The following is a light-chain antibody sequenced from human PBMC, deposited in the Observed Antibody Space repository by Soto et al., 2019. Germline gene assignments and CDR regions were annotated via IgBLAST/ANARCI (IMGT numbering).Light chain of an antibody. V-gene: IGKV3D-15*01. CDR2: GAS. J-gene: IGKJ4*01. CDR3: QQYNDWPLS. CDR1: QSVSSN. Sequence: EIVMTQSPATLSVSPGERATLSCWASQSVSSNLAWYQQRPDQAPRLLIYGASTRATGIPARFSGSGSGTEFTLIISSLQSEDFAVYSCQQYNDWPLSFGGGTKVEIK.